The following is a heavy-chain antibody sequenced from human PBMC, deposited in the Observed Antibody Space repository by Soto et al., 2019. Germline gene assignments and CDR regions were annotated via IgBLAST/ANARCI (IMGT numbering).Heavy chain of an antibody. CDR2: ISSSSSTI. J-gene: IGHJ4*02. V-gene: IGHV3-48*01. D-gene: IGHD3-10*01. Sequence: GGSLRLSCAASGFTFSSYSMNWVRQAPGKGLEWVSYISSSSSTIYYADSVKGRFTISRDNAKNSLYLQMNSLRAEDTAVYYCARDQRYGSGSWGQGTLVTVSS. CDR1: GFTFSSYS. CDR3: ARDQRYGSGS.